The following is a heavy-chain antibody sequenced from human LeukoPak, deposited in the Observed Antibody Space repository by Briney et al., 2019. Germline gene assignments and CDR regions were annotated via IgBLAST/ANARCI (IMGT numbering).Heavy chain of an antibody. J-gene: IGHJ5*02. CDR2: INHSGST. CDR3: ARIPAAGNTNWFDP. D-gene: IGHD6-13*01. V-gene: IGHV4-34*01. CDR1: GFTFSDYY. Sequence: LRVSCAASGFTFSDYYWSWIRQPPGKGLEWIGEINHSGSTNYNPSLKSRVTISVDTSKNQFSLKLSPVTAADTAVYYCARIPAAGNTNWFDPWGQGTLVTVSS.